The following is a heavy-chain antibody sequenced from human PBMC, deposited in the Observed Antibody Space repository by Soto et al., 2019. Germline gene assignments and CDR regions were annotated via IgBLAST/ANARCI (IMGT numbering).Heavy chain of an antibody. J-gene: IGHJ2*01. CDR2: IRGNGDPP. CDR1: GFTFSSYA. Sequence: TGWSLRLSCSASGFTFSSYAMHWVRQAPGKGLEYVSGIRGNGDPPFYADSVKGRFTISRDNSKNTLYLQMSSLGAEDTAVYYCARIPQIAVAGTRFGYFDLWGRGTLVTVSS. D-gene: IGHD6-19*01. CDR3: ARIPQIAVAGTRFGYFDL. V-gene: IGHV3-64D*06.